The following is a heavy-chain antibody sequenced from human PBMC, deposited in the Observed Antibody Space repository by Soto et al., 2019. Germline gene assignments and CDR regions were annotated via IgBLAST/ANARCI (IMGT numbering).Heavy chain of an antibody. D-gene: IGHD6-13*01. CDR3: ARAPFRQSMAAACIDY. Sequence: AVKVSCKASGYTFTGYGISWVRQAPGQGLEGMGWISAYNGNTNYAQKLQCRVTITTDASTSTAYIELRSLRADDTAVYYCARAPFRQSMAAACIDYWGQGHLATVSS. CDR1: GYTFTGYG. J-gene: IGHJ4*02. V-gene: IGHV1-18*01. CDR2: ISAYNGNT.